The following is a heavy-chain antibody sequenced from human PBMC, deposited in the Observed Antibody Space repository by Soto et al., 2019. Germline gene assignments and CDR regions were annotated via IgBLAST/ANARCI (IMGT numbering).Heavy chain of an antibody. V-gene: IGHV1-8*01. CDR3: AREGQWELLYAFDI. CDR2: MNPNSGNT. J-gene: IGHJ3*02. D-gene: IGHD1-26*01. CDR1: GYTFTSYD. Sequence: ASVKVSCKASGYTFTSYDINWVRQATGQGLEWMGWMNPNSGNTGYAQKFQGRVTMTRNTSISTAYMELSSLRSEDTAVYYCAREGQWELLYAFDIWGQGTMVTVSS.